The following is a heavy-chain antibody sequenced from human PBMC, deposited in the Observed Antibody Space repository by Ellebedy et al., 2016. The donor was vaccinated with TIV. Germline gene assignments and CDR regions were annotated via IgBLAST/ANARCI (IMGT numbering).Heavy chain of an antibody. V-gene: IGHV1-18*01. Sequence: ASVKVSCXASGYTFSSYGISWVRQAPGQGLEWMGWISSYNGNTNYAQKLQGRVTLTRDTSTSTAYMELRSLRSDDTAVYYCARVGTTGYYCMDVWGKGTTVTVSS. J-gene: IGHJ6*03. CDR2: ISSYNGNT. CDR3: ARVGTTGYYCMDV. D-gene: IGHD1-7*01. CDR1: GYTFSSYG.